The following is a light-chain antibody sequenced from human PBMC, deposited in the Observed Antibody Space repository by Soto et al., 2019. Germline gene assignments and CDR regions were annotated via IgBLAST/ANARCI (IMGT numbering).Light chain of an antibody. CDR2: EVS. J-gene: IGLJ2*01. V-gene: IGLV2-14*01. CDR1: SSDFGGYNY. CDR3: RSYTSSSTMV. Sequence: QSVLTQPATVSGSPGQSSTISCTGSSSDFGGYNYVSWYQQQPGKAPKLMIYEVSNRTSGVSNRFSGSKSGNKASLTISGLQAEYEADYYCRSYTSSSTMVFGGGTKLTV.